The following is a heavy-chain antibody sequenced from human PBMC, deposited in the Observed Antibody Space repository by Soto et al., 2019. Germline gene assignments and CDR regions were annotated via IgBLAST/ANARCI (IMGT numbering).Heavy chain of an antibody. CDR1: GGSISSYY. V-gene: IGHV4-59*08. CDR3: ARLWYSSSWYVDY. CDR2: IYYSGST. D-gene: IGHD6-13*01. Sequence: SETLSLTCTVSGGSISSYYWSWIRQPPGKGLEWIGYIYYSGSTNYNPSLKSRVTISVDTSENQFSLKLSSVTAADTAVYYCARLWYSSSWYVDYWGQGTLVTVSS. J-gene: IGHJ4*02.